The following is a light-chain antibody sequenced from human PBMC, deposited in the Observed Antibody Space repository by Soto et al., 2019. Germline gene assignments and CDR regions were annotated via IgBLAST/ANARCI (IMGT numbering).Light chain of an antibody. CDR1: QSINGW. V-gene: IGKV1-5*03. Sequence: DIQMTQSPSTLSASVGDRVTVTCRASQSINGWLAWYQQKPGKAPKLLIYKASTLKSGVPSRFSGSGSGTEFTLTISSLQPDDFATYYCQHYNSYSEAFGQGTKV. CDR3: QHYNSYSEA. J-gene: IGKJ1*01. CDR2: KAS.